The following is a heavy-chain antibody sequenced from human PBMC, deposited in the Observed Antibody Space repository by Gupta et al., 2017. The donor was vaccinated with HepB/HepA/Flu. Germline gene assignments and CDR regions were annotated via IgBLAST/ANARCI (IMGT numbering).Heavy chain of an antibody. CDR2: IWYDGSNK. V-gene: IGHV3-33*01. D-gene: IGHD1-26*01. CDR1: GFTFSSYG. CDR3: ARGIVGATDYYYYGMDV. J-gene: IGHJ6*02. Sequence: QVQLVESGGGVVQPGRSLRLSCAASGFTFSSYGMHWVRQAPGKGLEWVAVIWYDGSNKYYADSVKGRFTISRDNSKNTLYLQMNSLRAEDTAVYYCARGIVGATDYYYYGMDVWGQGTTVTVSS.